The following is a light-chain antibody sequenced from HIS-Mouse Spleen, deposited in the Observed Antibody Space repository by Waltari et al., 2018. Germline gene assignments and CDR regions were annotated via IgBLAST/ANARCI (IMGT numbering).Light chain of an antibody. CDR1: SSNIGTNY. Sequence: QSVLTQPPSVSAAPGQKVTISCSGSSSNIGTNYVPWYQQLPATAPKLLIYDNNKRPSGIPDRFSGSKSGTSATLGITGLQTGDEADYYCGTWDSSLSAWVFGGGTKLTVL. J-gene: IGLJ3*02. CDR2: DNN. CDR3: GTWDSSLSAWV. V-gene: IGLV1-51*01.